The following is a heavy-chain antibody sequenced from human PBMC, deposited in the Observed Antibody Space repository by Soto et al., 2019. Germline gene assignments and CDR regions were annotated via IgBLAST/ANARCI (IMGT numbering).Heavy chain of an antibody. CDR3: AKAYFVWSSEQPYYFDY. D-gene: IGHD3-16*01. CDR2: ISGSGGRS. Sequence: EVQLLDSGGGLVQPGGSLRLSCAASGFTFSNYAMTWVRQGPGKGLELVSGISGSGGRSYYADSVKGRFTISRDNSNSTLYLQMNSLRAEDTAVYYCAKAYFVWSSEQPYYFDYWGQGTLVTVSS. J-gene: IGHJ4*02. CDR1: GFTFSNYA. V-gene: IGHV3-23*01.